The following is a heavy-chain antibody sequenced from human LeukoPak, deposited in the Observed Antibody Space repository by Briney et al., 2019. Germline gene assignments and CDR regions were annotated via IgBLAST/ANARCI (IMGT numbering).Heavy chain of an antibody. J-gene: IGHJ4*02. D-gene: IGHD3-3*01. Sequence: PGGSLRLSCAASRFTFSSYAISWVSQAPGKGLEWVSAISGSGGSTYYAGSVKGRFTISRDNSKNTLYLQMNSLRAEDTAVYYCAKPWSGYHQEFDYWGQGTLVTVSS. CDR2: ISGSGGST. CDR1: RFTFSSYA. CDR3: AKPWSGYHQEFDY. V-gene: IGHV3-23*01.